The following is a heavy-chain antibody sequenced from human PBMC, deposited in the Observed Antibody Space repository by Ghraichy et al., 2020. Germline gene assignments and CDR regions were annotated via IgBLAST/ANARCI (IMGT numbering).Heavy chain of an antibody. Sequence: SETLSLTCSVSGDSIRNYYWSWIRQPPGKGLEWIGSIYESGSTNHNPSLRSRVTISVDTSKNQVSLRLSSVTAADTAVYYCAKHPDSRGSIDGGYLQHWGQGTLFTVSS. CDR1: GDSIRNYY. V-gene: IGHV4-59*01. CDR3: AKHPDSRGSIDGGYLQH. CDR2: IYESGST. D-gene: IGHD3-22*01. J-gene: IGHJ1*01.